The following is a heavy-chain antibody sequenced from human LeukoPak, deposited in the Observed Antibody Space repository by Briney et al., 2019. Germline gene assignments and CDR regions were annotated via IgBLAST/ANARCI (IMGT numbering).Heavy chain of an antibody. J-gene: IGHJ4*02. Sequence: SQTLSLTCAISGDSVSSNSAAWNWIRQSPSRGPEWLGRTYYRSRWYYDYAIFVKSRITFNPDTSKNQFSLQLSSVTAADTAVYYCARTDIAAAGPFDYWGQGTLVTVSS. CDR3: ARTDIAAAGPFDY. CDR2: TYYRSRWYY. D-gene: IGHD6-13*01. V-gene: IGHV6-1*01. CDR1: GDSVSSNSAA.